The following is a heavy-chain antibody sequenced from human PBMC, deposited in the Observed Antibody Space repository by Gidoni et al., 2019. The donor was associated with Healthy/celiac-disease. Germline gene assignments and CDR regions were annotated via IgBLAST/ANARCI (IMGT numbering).Heavy chain of an antibody. CDR3: ARGGITIFGVVWRDYYYYMDV. Sequence: QVQLQQWGAGLLKPSETLSLTCAVYGGSFSGYYWSWIRQPPGKGLEWIGEINHSGSTNYNPSLKSRVTISVDTFKNQFSLKLSSVTAADTAVYYCARGGITIFGVVWRDYYYYMDVWGKGTTVTVSS. CDR1: GGSFSGYY. V-gene: IGHV4-34*01. D-gene: IGHD3-3*01. J-gene: IGHJ6*03. CDR2: INHSGST.